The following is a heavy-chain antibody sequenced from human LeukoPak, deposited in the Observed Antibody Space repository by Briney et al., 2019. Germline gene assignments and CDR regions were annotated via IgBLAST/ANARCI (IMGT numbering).Heavy chain of an antibody. Sequence: GGSLRLSCAASGFTSSSYSMNWVRQAPGKGLEWVSSISSSSSYIYYADSVKGRFTISRDNAKNSLYLQMNSLRAEDTAVYYCARDPHNDILTGQLVFDYWGQGTLVNVSS. J-gene: IGHJ4*02. CDR2: ISSSSSYI. D-gene: IGHD3-9*01. V-gene: IGHV3-21*01. CDR1: GFTSSSYS. CDR3: ARDPHNDILTGQLVFDY.